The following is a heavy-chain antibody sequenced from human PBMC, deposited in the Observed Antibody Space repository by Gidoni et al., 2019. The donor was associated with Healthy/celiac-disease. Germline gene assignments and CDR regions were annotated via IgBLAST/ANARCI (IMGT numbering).Heavy chain of an antibody. CDR2: IYPGDSDT. V-gene: IGHV5-51*01. J-gene: IGHJ4*02. CDR1: GYSFTSYW. D-gene: IGHD3-10*01. CDR3: ARRGSYYGSGSYSYYFDY. Sequence: EVQLVQSGAEVKKPGESLKISCKGSGYSFTSYWIGWVRQMPGKGLEWMGIIYPGDSDTRYSPSFQGQVTISADKSISTAYLQWSSLKASDTAMYYCARRGSYYGSGSYSYYFDYWGQGTLVTVSS.